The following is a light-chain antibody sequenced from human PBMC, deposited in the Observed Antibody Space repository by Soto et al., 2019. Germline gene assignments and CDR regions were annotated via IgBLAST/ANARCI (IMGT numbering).Light chain of an antibody. V-gene: IGLV2-8*01. CDR2: EVV. Sequence: QAVLTLAPSASGSPGQSVTIACTGTKNDIGVYDFVSWYQHHPGKAPRLIIYEVVQRPSGVPDRFSGSKSGNTASLTVSGLQAADEADYFCKSYAGSNTYAFGSGTKVTVL. CDR1: KNDIGVYDF. J-gene: IGLJ1*01. CDR3: KSYAGSNTYA.